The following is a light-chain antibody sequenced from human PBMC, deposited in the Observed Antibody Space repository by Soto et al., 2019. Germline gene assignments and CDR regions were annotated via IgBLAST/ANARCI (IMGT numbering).Light chain of an antibody. CDR1: SSKIGNNY. Sequence: QSVLTQPPSVSAAPGQKVTISCSGSSSKIGNNYVSWYQQLPGTAPKLLIYDNNKRPSAIPDRFSGSKSGTSATLGITGLETGDEDDDYCGTWDSSLSAYVFGTGTKVTVL. V-gene: IGLV1-51*01. J-gene: IGLJ1*01. CDR3: GTWDSSLSAYV. CDR2: DNN.